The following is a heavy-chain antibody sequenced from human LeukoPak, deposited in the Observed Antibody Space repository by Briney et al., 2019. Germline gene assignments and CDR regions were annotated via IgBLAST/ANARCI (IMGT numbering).Heavy chain of an antibody. CDR1: GFTFRISW. J-gene: IGHJ5*01. Sequence: GGSLRLSCAASGFTFRISWMSWVRQAPGKGLEWVASIKEDGSEKNYVDSVKGRFTISRDNDNNSLYLHMNSLRVDGTAFYYCARGGRPDSWGQGTLVTVSS. CDR2: IKEDGSEK. CDR3: ARGGRPDS. V-gene: IGHV3-7*04. D-gene: IGHD1-26*01.